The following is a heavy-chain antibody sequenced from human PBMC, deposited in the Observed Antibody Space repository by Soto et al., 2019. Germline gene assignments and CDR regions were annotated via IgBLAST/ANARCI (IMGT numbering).Heavy chain of an antibody. V-gene: IGHV1-18*01. D-gene: IGHD6-13*01. CDR1: GYTFTSYG. CDR2: ISAYNGNT. CDR3: ARCSSSWDDYYYYYMDV. Sequence: ASVKVSCKASGYTFTSYGISWVRQAPGQGLEWMGWISAYNGNTNYAQKLQGRVTMTTDTSTSTAYMELRSLRSDDTAVHYCARCSSSWDDYYYYYMDVWGKGTTVTVSS. J-gene: IGHJ6*03.